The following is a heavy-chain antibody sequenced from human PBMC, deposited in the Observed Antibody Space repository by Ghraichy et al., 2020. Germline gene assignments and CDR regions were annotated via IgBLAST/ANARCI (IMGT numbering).Heavy chain of an antibody. D-gene: IGHD2-2*01. CDR3: ARHGCWPMPHSTSCYGWGLRNYYYGMDV. Sequence: SETLSLTCTVSGGSISSSSYYWGWIRQPPGKGLEWIGSIYYSGSTYYNPSLKSRVTISVDTSKNQFSLKLSSVTAADTAVYYCARHGCWPMPHSTSCYGWGLRNYYYGMDVWGQGTTVTVSS. CDR2: IYYSGST. J-gene: IGHJ6*02. CDR1: GGSISSSSYY. V-gene: IGHV4-39*01.